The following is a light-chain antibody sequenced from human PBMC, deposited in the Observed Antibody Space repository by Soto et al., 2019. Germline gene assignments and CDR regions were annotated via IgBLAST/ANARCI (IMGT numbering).Light chain of an antibody. CDR1: QSISSW. Sequence: DIQMTQSPSTLSASVGDRVTINCRASQSISSWLAWYQQKPGKAPKLLIYKASSLESGVPSRFSGRGSGTEFTLTISKLQPDDFATYYCQQYDSDWYTFGQGTKLEIK. V-gene: IGKV1-5*03. CDR2: KAS. CDR3: QQYDSDWYT. J-gene: IGKJ2*01.